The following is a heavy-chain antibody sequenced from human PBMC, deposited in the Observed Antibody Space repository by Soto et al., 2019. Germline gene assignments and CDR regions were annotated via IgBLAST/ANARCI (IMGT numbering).Heavy chain of an antibody. J-gene: IGHJ6*02. CDR2: INHSGST. Sequence: QVQLQQWGAGLLKPSETLSLTCAVYGGSFSGYYWSWIRQPPGKGLEWIGEINHSGSTNYNPSLKSRVTISVDTSKTRFPLKLSSVPAADTAVYYCASPPPASSSYYYYGMDVWGQGTTVTVSS. CDR1: GGSFSGYY. D-gene: IGHD6-6*01. CDR3: ASPPPASSSYYYYGMDV. V-gene: IGHV4-34*01.